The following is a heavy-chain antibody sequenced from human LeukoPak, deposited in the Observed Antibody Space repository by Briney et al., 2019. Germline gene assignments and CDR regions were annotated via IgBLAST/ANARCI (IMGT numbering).Heavy chain of an antibody. CDR3: ARDKSLFYGDYFDD. V-gene: IGHV1-2*02. J-gene: IGHJ4*02. D-gene: IGHD4-17*01. Sequence: ASVKVSCKASGYTFTDFYIHWVRLAPGQGLEWMGGINPNSGYTKYPQKFQGRVTVTRDTSINTAYMDLTGLTSDDTAIYYCARDKSLFYGDYFDDWGQGTLVTVSS. CDR1: GYTFTDFY. CDR2: INPNSGYT.